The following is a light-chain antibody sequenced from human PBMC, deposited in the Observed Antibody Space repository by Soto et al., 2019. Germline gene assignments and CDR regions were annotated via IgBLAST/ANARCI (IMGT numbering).Light chain of an antibody. J-gene: IGKJ1*01. V-gene: IGKV3-15*01. Sequence: EIVMTQSPATLSVSPGERATLSCRASQSVSSNLAWYQQKPGQAPRLLIYAASIRATGVPARFSGSGSGTEFTLTISSLESEDFAVYYCQQYNNWLRRTF. CDR1: QSVSSN. CDR3: QQYNNWLRRT. CDR2: AAS.